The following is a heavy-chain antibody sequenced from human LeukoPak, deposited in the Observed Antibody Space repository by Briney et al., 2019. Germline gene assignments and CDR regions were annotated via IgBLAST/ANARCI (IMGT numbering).Heavy chain of an antibody. J-gene: IGHJ5*02. CDR2: IYHSGST. CDR1: GRYISSGGYS. Sequence: PSQTLSLTCCVSGRYISSGGYSWSCMRQPPGKGLEWIGYIYHSGSTYYNPSLKSRVTISVDRSKNQFSLKLSCVTAAETAVYYCARGVRVRGGNWFDPWGQGTLVTVSS. V-gene: IGHV4-30-2*01. CDR3: ARGVRVRGGNWFDP. D-gene: IGHD3-10*01.